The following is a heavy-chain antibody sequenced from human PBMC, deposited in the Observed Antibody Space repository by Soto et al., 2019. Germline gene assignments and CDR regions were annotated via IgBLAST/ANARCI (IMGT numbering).Heavy chain of an antibody. Sequence: EVQLLESGGGLVQPGGSLRLSCAASGFTFSSYAMSWVRQAPGKGLEWVSAISGSGGSTYYADSVQSRFTISRDNSKNALYLQMNSLRVVDTAVYFYAKIPNGTSWYLDEFDIVGQGTIVPVSS. CDR1: GFTFSSYA. CDR2: ISGSGGST. CDR3: AKIPNGTSWYLDEFDI. J-gene: IGHJ3*02. V-gene: IGHV3-23*01. D-gene: IGHD6-13*01.